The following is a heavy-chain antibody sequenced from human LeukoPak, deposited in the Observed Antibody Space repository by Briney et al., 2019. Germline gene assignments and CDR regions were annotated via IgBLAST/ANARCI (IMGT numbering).Heavy chain of an antibody. D-gene: IGHD5-12*01. Sequence: GASLKISCKGSGCRFTSYWIGWVRQMPGKGLEWMGIIYPGDSDTRYSPSFQGQVTISADKSISTAYLQWSSLKASDTAMYYCARLSGIVATTPFDYWGQGTLVTVSS. J-gene: IGHJ4*02. V-gene: IGHV5-51*01. CDR1: GCRFTSYW. CDR3: ARLSGIVATTPFDY. CDR2: IYPGDSDT.